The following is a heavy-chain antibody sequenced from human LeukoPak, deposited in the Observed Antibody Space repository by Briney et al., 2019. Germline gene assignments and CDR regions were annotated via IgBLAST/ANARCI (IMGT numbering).Heavy chain of an antibody. Sequence: SETLSLTCAVYGGSFSGYYWGWIRQPPGKGLVCIGSIYHSGSPYYNPSLKGRVTISVDTSKNQFSLKLRSVTAADTAVYYCARGEQQLAIDYWGQGTLVTVSS. CDR1: GGSFSGYY. CDR2: IYHSGSP. D-gene: IGHD6-13*01. V-gene: IGHV4-38-2*01. J-gene: IGHJ4*02. CDR3: ARGEQQLAIDY.